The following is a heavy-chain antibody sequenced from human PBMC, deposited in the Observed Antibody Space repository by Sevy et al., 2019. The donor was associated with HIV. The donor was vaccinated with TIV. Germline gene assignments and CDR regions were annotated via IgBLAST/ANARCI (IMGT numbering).Heavy chain of an antibody. Sequence: ASVKVSCKASGYIFTDYYIHWVRQAPGQGLEWMAWINSDSGVTNYALRFQGEVTVTRDTSLNTAYLDLSRLKSNDTALYFCARLTTKPTSDLYGLDVWGQGTTVTVSS. CDR3: ARLTTKPTSDLYGLDV. J-gene: IGHJ6*02. V-gene: IGHV1-2*02. D-gene: IGHD4-17*01. CDR1: GYIFTDYY. CDR2: INSDSGVT.